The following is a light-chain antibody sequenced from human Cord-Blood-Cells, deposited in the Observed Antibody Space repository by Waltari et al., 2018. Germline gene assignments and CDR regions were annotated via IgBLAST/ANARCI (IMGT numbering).Light chain of an antibody. J-gene: IGKJ2*01. CDR3: QQYNSYPHT. Sequence: DIQMTQSPSTLSASVGDRVTITCRASQSISSWLAWYQQKPGKAPKLLIYDASSLESGDPSRFSGSGSGTEFTLTISSLQPDDFATYYCQQYNSYPHTFGQGTKLEIK. V-gene: IGKV1-5*01. CDR1: QSISSW. CDR2: DAS.